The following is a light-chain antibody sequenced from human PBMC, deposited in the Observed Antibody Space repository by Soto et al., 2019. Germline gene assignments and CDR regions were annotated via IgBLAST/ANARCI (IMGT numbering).Light chain of an antibody. V-gene: IGKV1-5*01. CDR3: QHYNSYSEA. J-gene: IGKJ1*01. Sequence: DIPMTQSPSTLSASAGDTVTITCRASQSISTFLAWYQQKPGKAPKLLIFDASSLKSGVPSRFSGSGSGTEFTLTISSLQPDDFATYYCQHYNSYSEAFGQGTKVELK. CDR2: DAS. CDR1: QSISTF.